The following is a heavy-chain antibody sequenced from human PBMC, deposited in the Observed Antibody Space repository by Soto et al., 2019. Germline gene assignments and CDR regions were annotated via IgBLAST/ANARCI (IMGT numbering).Heavy chain of an antibody. CDR1: GFTVSRNY. CDR3: ARWSDFWSGYYRDDYYYGMDV. D-gene: IGHD3-3*01. CDR2: IYSGGST. J-gene: IGHJ6*02. V-gene: IGHV3-53*01. Sequence: PGGSLRLSCAASGFTVSRNYISWVRQAPGKGLEWVSVIYSGGSTYYADSVKGRFTISRDNSKNTLYLQMNSLRAEDTAVYYCARWSDFWSGYYRDDYYYGMDVWGQGTTVTVSS.